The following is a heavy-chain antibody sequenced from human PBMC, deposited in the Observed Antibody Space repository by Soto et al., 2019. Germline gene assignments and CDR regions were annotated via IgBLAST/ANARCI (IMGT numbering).Heavy chain of an antibody. CDR3: VRQGIGNLHGLVDV. CDR1: GGSIDGRN. Sequence: QVQLQESGPGLVKPSETLSLTCTVSGGSIDGRNCAWIRQPPGKGLEWLGYVYYDGGSSYNPSVKSRFTLSMDTCKSQFSLQLRSVTAADTAVYYCVRQGIGNLHGLVDVWGRGTTVTVSS. D-gene: IGHD3-10*01. V-gene: IGHV4-59*08. J-gene: IGHJ6*02. CDR2: VYYDGGS.